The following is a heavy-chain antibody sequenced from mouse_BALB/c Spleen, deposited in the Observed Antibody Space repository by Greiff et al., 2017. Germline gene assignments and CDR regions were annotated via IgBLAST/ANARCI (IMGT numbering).Heavy chain of an antibody. J-gene: IGHJ2*01. D-gene: IGHD1-1*02. V-gene: IGHV5-12-1*01. CDR1: GFAFSSYD. CDR2: ISSGGGST. CDR3: ARRTIYFDD. Sequence: EVQRVESGGGLVKPGGSLKLSCAASGFAFSSYDMSWVRQTPEKRLEWVAYISSGGGSTYYPDTVKGRFTISRDNAKNTLYLQMSSLKSEDTAMYYWARRTIYFDDWGQGTTLTVSA.